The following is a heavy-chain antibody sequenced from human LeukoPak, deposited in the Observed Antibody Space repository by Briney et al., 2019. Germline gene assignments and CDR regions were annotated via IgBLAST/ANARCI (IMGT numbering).Heavy chain of an antibody. J-gene: IGHJ5*02. CDR1: GFTFDDYA. V-gene: IGHV3-9*01. D-gene: IGHD1-26*01. Sequence: GGSLRLSCAASGFTFDDYAMHWVRQAPGKGLEWVSGISWNSGSIGYADSVKGRFTISRDNAKNSLYLQMNSLRAEDTALYYCAKDSRGWELRYWFDLWGQGTLVTVSS. CDR2: ISWNSGSI. CDR3: AKDSRGWELRYWFDL.